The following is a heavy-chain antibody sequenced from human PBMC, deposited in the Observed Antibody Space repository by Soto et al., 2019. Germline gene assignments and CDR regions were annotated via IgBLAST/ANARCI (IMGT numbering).Heavy chain of an antibody. D-gene: IGHD2-8*02. Sequence: QVQLQQCGAGLLKPSETLSLTCAVSGGSFSGYYWSWIRLPPWTGLGWIGEINHNRSTNYNPTLKSTVTISVATSKCPFSPTLTSGSAAVTAVYYGARDKITGRFDYWGPGTLVTVSS. J-gene: IGHJ4*02. CDR2: INHNRST. CDR1: GGSFSGYY. V-gene: IGHV4-34*01. CDR3: ARDKITGRFDY.